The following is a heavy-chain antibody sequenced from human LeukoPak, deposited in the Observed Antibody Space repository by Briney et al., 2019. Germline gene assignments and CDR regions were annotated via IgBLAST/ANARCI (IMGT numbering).Heavy chain of an antibody. D-gene: IGHD5-24*01. CDR3: ATTARWLSFDS. J-gene: IGHJ4*02. CDR1: GGSISSGYYY. CDR2: IYTSGST. Sequence: SETLSLTCTVSGGSISSGYYYWNWIRQPAGKGLEWIGRIYTSGSTNYNPSLESRVTISVDTSKNKFSLKLSSVTAADTAVYYCATTARWLSFDSWGQGTLVTVSS. V-gene: IGHV4-61*02.